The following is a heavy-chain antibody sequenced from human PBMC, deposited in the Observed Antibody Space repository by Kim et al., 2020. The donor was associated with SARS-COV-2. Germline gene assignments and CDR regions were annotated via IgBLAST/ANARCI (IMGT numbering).Heavy chain of an antibody. CDR3: VRDGVPRNWVYGWVDP. D-gene: IGHD7-27*01. J-gene: IGHJ5*02. Sequence: GGSLRLSCAASGFTFSDYAMSWVRQAPGKGLEWVSNIGGGDDILYADSVKGRFSVSRDNSRDTVPLEMSGLMAEDTALDYCVRDGVPRNWVYGWVDPGG. V-gene: IGHV3-23*01. CDR2: IGGGDDI. CDR1: GFTFSDYA.